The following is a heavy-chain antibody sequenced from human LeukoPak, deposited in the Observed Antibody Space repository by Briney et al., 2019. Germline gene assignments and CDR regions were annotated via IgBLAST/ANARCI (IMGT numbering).Heavy chain of an antibody. J-gene: IGHJ3*02. Sequence: GGSLRLSCAASGFTFSSYWMSWVRQAPGRGLEWVANIKQDGSEKYYVDSVKGRFTISRDNAKNSVSLQMNSLTAQDTAVYYCATEPGIGYAFDIWGQGTMVTVSS. CDR1: GFTFSSYW. D-gene: IGHD3-10*01. V-gene: IGHV3-7*01. CDR3: ATEPGIGYAFDI. CDR2: IKQDGSEK.